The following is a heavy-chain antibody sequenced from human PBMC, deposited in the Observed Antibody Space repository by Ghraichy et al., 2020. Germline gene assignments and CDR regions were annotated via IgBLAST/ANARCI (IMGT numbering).Heavy chain of an antibody. Sequence: GGSLRLSCAASGFTVSSNYMSWVRQAPGKGLEWVSVIYSGGSTYYADSVKGRFTISRHNSKNTLYLQMNSLRAEDTAVYYCARVWATGGGGDHDDYWGQGTLVTVSS. V-gene: IGHV3-53*04. D-gene: IGHD2-21*02. CDR2: IYSGGST. CDR1: GFTVSSNY. J-gene: IGHJ4*02. CDR3: ARVWATGGGGDHDDY.